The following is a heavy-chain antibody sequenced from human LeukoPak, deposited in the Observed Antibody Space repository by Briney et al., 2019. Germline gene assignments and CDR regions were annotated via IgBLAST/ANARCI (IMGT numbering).Heavy chain of an antibody. Sequence: GGSLRLSCAASGFTFSTYAMHWVRQAPGKGLEWVAVIWYDGSNKYYGDSVKGRLSISRDNSKNTLFLQMNSLRDEDTAVYYCARDVGYDLGYWGQGTLVTVSS. CDR1: GFTFSTYA. D-gene: IGHD5-12*01. J-gene: IGHJ4*02. V-gene: IGHV3-33*01. CDR3: ARDVGYDLGY. CDR2: IWYDGSNK.